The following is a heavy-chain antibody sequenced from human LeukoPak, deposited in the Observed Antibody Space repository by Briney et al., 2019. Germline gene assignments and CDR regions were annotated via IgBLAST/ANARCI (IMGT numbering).Heavy chain of an antibody. D-gene: IGHD3-10*01. CDR1: GFTFSSYW. CDR2: INSDGSST. CDR3: ARPGGSGSLYAFDI. Sequence: GWSLRLSCAASGFTFSSYWMHWVRQAPGKGLVWVSRINSDGSSTSYADSVKGRFTISRDNAKNTLYLQMNSLRAEDTAVYYCARPGGSGSLYAFDIWGQGTMVTVSS. V-gene: IGHV3-74*01. J-gene: IGHJ3*02.